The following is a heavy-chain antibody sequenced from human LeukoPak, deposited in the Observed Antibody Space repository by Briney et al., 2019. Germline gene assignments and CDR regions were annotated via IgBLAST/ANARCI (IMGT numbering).Heavy chain of an antibody. J-gene: IGHJ6*02. CDR2: INSDGSST. CDR1: GFTFSSYW. V-gene: IGHV3-74*01. Sequence: PGGSLRLSCAASGFTFSSYWMHWVRQAPRKGLVWVSRINSDGSSTSYADSVKGRFTISRDNAKNTLYLQMNSLRAEDTAVYYCARGGVVVAAISRPHSYGMDVWGQGTTVTVSS. CDR3: ARGGVVVAAISRPHSYGMDV. D-gene: IGHD2-15*01.